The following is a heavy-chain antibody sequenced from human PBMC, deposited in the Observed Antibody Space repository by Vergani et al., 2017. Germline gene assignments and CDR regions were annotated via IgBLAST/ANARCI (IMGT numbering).Heavy chain of an antibody. CDR3: AKNPGISTTLNCYAMDV. CDR1: GFKFSDHY. V-gene: IGHV3-11*04. J-gene: IGHJ6*04. D-gene: IGHD6-13*01. Sequence: LEESGGGSVKPGGSLRLSCAASGFKFSDHYMSWIRQAPGKGLEWVSHISPGASTVSYTDSVTGRFPVSRDNDNNSLTLDMTTLRVEETAVCYCAKNPGISTTLNCYAMDVWGEGTTVTVSS. CDR2: ISPGASTV.